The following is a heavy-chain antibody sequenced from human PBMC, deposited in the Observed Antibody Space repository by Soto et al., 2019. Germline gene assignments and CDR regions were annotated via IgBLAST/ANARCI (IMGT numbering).Heavy chain of an antibody. J-gene: IGHJ4*02. CDR1: GFIFSDYY. V-gene: IGHV3-11*01. CDR3: ARDFSKTTVGVVDS. D-gene: IGHD4-17*01. CDR2: INNGGDSV. Sequence: QVQLEESGGGLVKPWQSLRLSCATSGFIFSDYYMAWIRQAPGQGLEWIGYINNGGDSVHYSDAVRGRFRVSRDNTKMSLYLQMTSLRAEDTAIYYCARDFSKTTVGVVDSWGQGALVTVSS.